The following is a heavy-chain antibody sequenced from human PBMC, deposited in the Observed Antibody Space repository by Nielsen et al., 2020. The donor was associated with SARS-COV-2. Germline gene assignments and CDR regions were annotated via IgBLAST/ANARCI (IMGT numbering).Heavy chain of an antibody. CDR3: ARTRNSGYDFGGYYFDY. Sequence: GESLKISCAASGFTFSSYSMNWVRQAPGKGLEWVSYISSSSSTIYYADSVKGRFTISRDNAKNSLYLQMNSLRAEDTAVYYCARTRNSGYDFGGYYFDYWGQGTLVTVSS. D-gene: IGHD5-12*01. V-gene: IGHV3-48*04. CDR1: GFTFSSYS. J-gene: IGHJ4*02. CDR2: ISSSSSTI.